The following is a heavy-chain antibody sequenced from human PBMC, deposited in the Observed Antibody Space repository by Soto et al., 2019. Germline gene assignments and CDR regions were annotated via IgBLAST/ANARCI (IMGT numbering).Heavy chain of an antibody. CDR3: ARKVATSRGFYFDY. Sequence: PSETLSLTCTVSGGSISSYYWSWIRQPPGKGLEWIGYIYYSGSTNYNPSLKSRVTISVDTSKNQFSLKLSSVTAADTAVYYCARKVATSRGFYFDYWGQGTLVT. CDR2: IYYSGST. V-gene: IGHV4-59*08. D-gene: IGHD5-12*01. J-gene: IGHJ4*02. CDR1: GGSISSYY.